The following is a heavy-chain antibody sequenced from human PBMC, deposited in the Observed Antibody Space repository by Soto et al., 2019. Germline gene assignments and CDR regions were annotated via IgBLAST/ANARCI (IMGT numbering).Heavy chain of an antibody. Sequence: QVQLQESGPGLVKPSQTLSLTCTVSGGSISSGDYYWSWIRQPPGKGLEWIGYIYYSGSTYYNPSLKCRVTISVDTSKNQFSLKLSSVTAADTAVYYCARENIVVVPAATYYSYGMDVWGQGTTVTVAS. CDR3: ARENIVVVPAATYYSYGMDV. D-gene: IGHD2-2*01. J-gene: IGHJ6*02. V-gene: IGHV4-30-4*01. CDR1: GGSISSGDYY. CDR2: IYYSGST.